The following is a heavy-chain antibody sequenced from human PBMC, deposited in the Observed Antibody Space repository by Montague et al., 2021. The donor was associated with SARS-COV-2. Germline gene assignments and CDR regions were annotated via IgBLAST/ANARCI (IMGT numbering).Heavy chain of an antibody. V-gene: IGHV4-59*08. CDR1: GGSISSYY. Sequence: SETLSLTCTVSGGSISSYYWSWIRQPPGMGLEWIGYIYYSGSTNYNPSLKSRVTISVDTSKNQFSLKLSSVTAADTAVYYCARQYYDSSGEDAFDIWGQGTMVTVSS. J-gene: IGHJ3*02. CDR2: IYYSGST. D-gene: IGHD3-22*01. CDR3: ARQYYDSSGEDAFDI.